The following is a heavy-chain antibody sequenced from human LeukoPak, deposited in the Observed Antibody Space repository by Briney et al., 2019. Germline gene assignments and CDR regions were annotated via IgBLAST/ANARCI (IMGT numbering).Heavy chain of an antibody. CDR1: GGSISSLY. CDR3: ARHRAYSSSSPFDY. D-gene: IGHD6-6*01. J-gene: IGHJ4*02. CDR2: VYYTGST. V-gene: IGHV4-59*08. Sequence: PSETLSLTCSISGGSISSLYWSWIRQPPGKGLEWIGYVYYTGSTNYNPSLKSRVTMFVDMSKNQFSLRLSSVTAADTAVYYCARHRAYSSSSPFDYWGQGTLVTVSS.